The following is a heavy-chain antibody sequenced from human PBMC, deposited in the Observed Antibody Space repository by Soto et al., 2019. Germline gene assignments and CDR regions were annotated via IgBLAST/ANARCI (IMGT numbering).Heavy chain of an antibody. D-gene: IGHD6-13*01. CDR3: ARVHPIAAAGTFDY. CDR2: IKQDGREK. Sequence: GGSLRLSCAASGFTFSSYWMSWVRQAPGKGLEWVANIKQDGREKDYVDSVKGRFTISRDNAKNSLYLQMNSLRDEDTAVYYCARVHPIAAAGTFDYWGQGTLVTVSS. V-gene: IGHV3-7*01. CDR1: GFTFSSYW. J-gene: IGHJ4*02.